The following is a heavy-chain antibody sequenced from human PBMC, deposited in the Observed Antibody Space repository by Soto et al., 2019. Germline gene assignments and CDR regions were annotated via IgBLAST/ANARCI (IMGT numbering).Heavy chain of an antibody. CDR1: GGSITSSIYY. D-gene: IGHD1-26*01. CDR3: ATQEVGGSYVYTFDP. CDR2: IYYSGST. Sequence: QLHLRESGPGLVKPSETLSLTCTVYGGSITSSIYYWGWIRQPPGKGLEWIGSIYYSGSTYYNPSLTSRVTLSVDTSKNQFSLKLSSVTAADTAVYYCATQEVGGSYVYTFDPWGQGTLVTVSS. V-gene: IGHV4-39*01. J-gene: IGHJ5*02.